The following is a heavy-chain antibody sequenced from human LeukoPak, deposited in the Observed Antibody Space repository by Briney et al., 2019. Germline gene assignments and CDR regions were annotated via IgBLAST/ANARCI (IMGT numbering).Heavy chain of an antibody. Sequence: GESLKISCKASGYSFSSYWIGWVRQMPGRGLEWIGFIYPGDSDIRYSPSFQGQVTISADKSISTAYLQWSSLKASDTAMYYCARHGVRPTGPGDYWGQGTLVTVSS. CDR3: ARHGVRPTGPGDY. CDR2: IYPGDSDI. J-gene: IGHJ4*02. D-gene: IGHD3-10*01. V-gene: IGHV5-51*01. CDR1: GYSFSSYW.